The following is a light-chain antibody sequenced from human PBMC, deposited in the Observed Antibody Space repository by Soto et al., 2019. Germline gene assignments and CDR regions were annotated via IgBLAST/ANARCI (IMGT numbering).Light chain of an antibody. Sequence: QSVLTQSASVSGSPGQSITISCTGTSSDVGGYNYVSWYQQHPGKAPKLMIYEVSNRPSGVSNRFSGSKSGNTASLTISGLQAEDEAHYYCSSFTSSSTPVFGGGTKVTVL. CDR3: SSFTSSSTPV. J-gene: IGLJ3*02. CDR1: SSDVGGYNY. V-gene: IGLV2-14*01. CDR2: EVS.